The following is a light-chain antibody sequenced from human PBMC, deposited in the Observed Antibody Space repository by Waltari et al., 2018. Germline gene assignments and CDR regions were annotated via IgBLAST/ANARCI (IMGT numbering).Light chain of an antibody. CDR3: QQYNRFSP. CDR1: EAINKG. V-gene: IGKV1-5*01. J-gene: IGKJ1*01. CDR2: DAS. Sequence: DTQLSQFPSTLAASVGDRVTITCRAREAINKGLAWYQQKPGKAPKVLIYDASTLQSGVPSRFSGSGSGTEFTLTIDSLQPDDFVTYYCQQYNRFSPFGQGTNVEVK.